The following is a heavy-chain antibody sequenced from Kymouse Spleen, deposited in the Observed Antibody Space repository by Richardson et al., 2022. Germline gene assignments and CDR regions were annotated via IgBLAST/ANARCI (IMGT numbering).Heavy chain of an antibody. CDR1: GGSFSGYY. CDR2: INHSGST. CDR3: ARDYDFWSGSLYYYYYGMDV. D-gene: IGHD3-3*01. J-gene: IGHJ6*02. Sequence: QVQLQQWGAGLLKPSETLSLTCAVYGGSFSGYYWSWIRQPPGKGLEWIGEINHSGSTNYNPSLKSRVTISVDTSKNQFSLKLSSVTAADTAVYYCARDYDFWSGSLYYYYYGMDVWGQGTTVTVSS. V-gene: IGHV4-34*01.